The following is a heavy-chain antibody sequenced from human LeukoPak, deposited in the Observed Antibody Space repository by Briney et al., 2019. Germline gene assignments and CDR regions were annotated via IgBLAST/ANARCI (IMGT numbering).Heavy chain of an antibody. J-gene: IGHJ4*02. Sequence: GGSLRLSCAASGFTFSGSAMHWGRQASGQGLGWVGRIRSKANSYASAYAASVKGRFTISRDDSKNTAYLQMNSLKTEDTAVDYCTRDPSGSRSWHFDYWGQGTLVTVSS. D-gene: IGHD6-13*01. CDR2: IRSKANSYAS. CDR1: GFTFSGSA. V-gene: IGHV3-73*01. CDR3: TRDPSGSRSWHFDY.